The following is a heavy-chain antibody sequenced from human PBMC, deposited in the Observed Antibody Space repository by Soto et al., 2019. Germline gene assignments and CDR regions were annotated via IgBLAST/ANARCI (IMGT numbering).Heavy chain of an antibody. CDR2: IYYSGST. CDR3: ARDNVDSSGYERWFDP. J-gene: IGHJ5*02. D-gene: IGHD3-22*01. V-gene: IGHV4-59*01. CDR1: GGSISSYY. Sequence: QVQLQESGPGLVKPSETLSLTCTVSGGSISSYYWSWIRQPPGKGLEWIGYIYYSGSTNYNPSLKSRVTISVDTSINQISLRLSSVTAADTAVYYCARDNVDSSGYERWFDPWGQGTLVTVSS.